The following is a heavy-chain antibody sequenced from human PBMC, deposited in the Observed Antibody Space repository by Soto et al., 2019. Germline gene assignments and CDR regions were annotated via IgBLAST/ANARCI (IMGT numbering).Heavy chain of an antibody. CDR1: GFTFSSYG. J-gene: IGHJ4*02. Sequence: GGSLRLSCVASGFTFSSYGMHWVRQAPGKGLEWVAVIWYDGSNKYYADSVKGRFTISRDNSKNTLYLQMNSLRAEDTAVYYCARDAYGDGSYYFDYWGQGTLVTVSS. V-gene: IGHV3-33*01. D-gene: IGHD4-17*01. CDR3: ARDAYGDGSYYFDY. CDR2: IWYDGSNK.